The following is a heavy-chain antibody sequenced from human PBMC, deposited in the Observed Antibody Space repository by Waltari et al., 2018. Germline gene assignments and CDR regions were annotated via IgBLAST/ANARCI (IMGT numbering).Heavy chain of an antibody. Sequence: QVQLVQSGAEVKKPGSSVKVSCKASGGTFSSYAISWVRQAPGQGCEWVGRIIPILGTAIYAQKFQGRVTITADKSTSTAYMELSSLRSEDTAVYYCARVPTAYCGGDCYSRGYWYFDLWGRGTLVTVSS. J-gene: IGHJ2*01. CDR1: GGTFSSYA. V-gene: IGHV1-69*08. D-gene: IGHD2-21*01. CDR3: ARVPTAYCGGDCYSRGYWYFDL. CDR2: IIPILGTA.